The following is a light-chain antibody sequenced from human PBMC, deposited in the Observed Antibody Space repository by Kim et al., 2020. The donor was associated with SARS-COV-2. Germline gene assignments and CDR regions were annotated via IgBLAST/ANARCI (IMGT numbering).Light chain of an antibody. CDR3: QQSYSTL. Sequence: LSASVGDRVTITCRASQSISSYLNWYQQKPGKAPKLLIYAASSLQSGVPSRFSGSGSGTDFTLTISSLQPEGFATYYCQQSYSTLFGQGTRLEIK. CDR2: AAS. CDR1: QSISSY. J-gene: IGKJ5*01. V-gene: IGKV1-39*01.